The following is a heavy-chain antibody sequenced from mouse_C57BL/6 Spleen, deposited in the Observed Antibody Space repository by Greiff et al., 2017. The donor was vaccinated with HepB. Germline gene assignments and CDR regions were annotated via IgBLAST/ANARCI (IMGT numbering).Heavy chain of an antibody. CDR1: GYAFSSSW. CDR3: ARRDYGSSYDAMDY. J-gene: IGHJ4*01. Sequence: QVQLQQSGPELVKPGASVKISCKASGYAFSSSWMNWVKQRPGKGLEWIGRIYPGDGDTSYNGKFKGKATLTADKSSSTAYMQRSSLTSEDSAVYFCARRDYGSSYDAMDYWGQGTSVTVSS. CDR2: IYPGDGDT. V-gene: IGHV1-82*01. D-gene: IGHD1-1*01.